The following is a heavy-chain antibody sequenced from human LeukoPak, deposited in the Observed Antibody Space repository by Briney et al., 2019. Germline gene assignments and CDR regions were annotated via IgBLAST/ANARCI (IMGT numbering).Heavy chain of an antibody. CDR1: GYTFTSYY. Sequence: ASVTVSCKASGYTFTSYYMHWVRQAPGQGLEWMGIINPSGGSTSYAQKFQGRVTMTRDTSTSTVYMELSSLRSEDTAVYYCARDPQGAVSVPDIWGQGTMVTVSS. CDR2: INPSGGST. V-gene: IGHV1-46*01. D-gene: IGHD3-16*02. J-gene: IGHJ3*02. CDR3: ARDPQGAVSVPDI.